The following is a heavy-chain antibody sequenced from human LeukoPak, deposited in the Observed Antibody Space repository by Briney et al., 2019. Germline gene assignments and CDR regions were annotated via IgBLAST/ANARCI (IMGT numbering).Heavy chain of an antibody. CDR1: GFTFRSYA. V-gene: IGHV3-23*01. Sequence: GGSLRLSCAASGFTFRSYAMSWVRQAPGKGLEWVSTISGSGGSTYYADSVKGRFTISRDNSKNTLYLQMNSLRAEDTAVYYCANQWLVTNAYFDYWGQGTLVTVSS. J-gene: IGHJ4*02. CDR2: ISGSGGST. CDR3: ANQWLVTNAYFDY. D-gene: IGHD6-19*01.